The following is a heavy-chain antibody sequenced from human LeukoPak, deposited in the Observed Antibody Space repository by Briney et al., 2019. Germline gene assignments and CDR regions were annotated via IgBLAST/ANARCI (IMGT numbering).Heavy chain of an antibody. Sequence: SETLSLTCTVSGGSINSYYWSWIRQPPGKGLEWIGYIYYSGSTNYSPSLKSRVTISVDTSKNQFSLRLSSVTAADTAVYYCARVTGYMTEDYFDYWGQGTLITVSS. CDR1: GGSINSYY. CDR2: IYYSGST. J-gene: IGHJ4*02. CDR3: ARVTGYMTEDYFDY. D-gene: IGHD6-13*01. V-gene: IGHV4-59*01.